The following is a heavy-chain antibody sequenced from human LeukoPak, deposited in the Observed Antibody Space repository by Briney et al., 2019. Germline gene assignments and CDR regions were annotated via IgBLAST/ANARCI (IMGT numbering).Heavy chain of an antibody. CDR1: GYSISSGYY. V-gene: IGHV4-38-2*01. CDR2: IYHSGST. J-gene: IGHJ4*02. CDR3: ARLQGMDTASK. Sequence: LETLSLTCAVSGYSISSGYYWGWIRQPPGKGLEWIGSIYHSGSTYYNPSLKSRVTISVDTSKNQFSLKLSSVTAADTAVYYCARLQGMDTASKWGQGTLVTVSS. D-gene: IGHD5-18*01.